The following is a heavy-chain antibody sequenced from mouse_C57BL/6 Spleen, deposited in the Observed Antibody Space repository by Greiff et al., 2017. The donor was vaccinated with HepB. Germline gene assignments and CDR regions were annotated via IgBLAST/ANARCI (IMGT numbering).Heavy chain of an antibody. V-gene: IGHV5-4*01. CDR1: GFTFSSYA. CDR3: ARDGGLRYFDY. D-gene: IGHD2-4*01. Sequence: EVQRVESGGGLVKPGGSLKLSCAASGFTFSSYAMSWVRQTPEKRLEWVATISDGGSYTYYPDNVKGRFTISRDNAKNNLYLQMSHLKSEDTAMYYCARDGGLRYFDYWGQGTTLTVSS. J-gene: IGHJ2*01. CDR2: ISDGGSYT.